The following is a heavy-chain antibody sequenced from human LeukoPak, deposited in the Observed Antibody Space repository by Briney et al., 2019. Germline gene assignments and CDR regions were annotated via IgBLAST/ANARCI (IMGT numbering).Heavy chain of an antibody. CDR2: ISWNSGSI. V-gene: IGHV3-9*01. D-gene: IGHD6-13*01. J-gene: IGHJ4*02. CDR1: GFTFDDYA. CDR3: AKDLYGSSCSFDY. Sequence: GGSLRLSCAASGFTFDDYAMHWVRQAPGKGLEWVSGISWNSGSIGYADSVKGRFTISRDNAKNSLYLQMNSLRAEDTALYYCAKDLYGSSCSFDYWGQGTPITVSS.